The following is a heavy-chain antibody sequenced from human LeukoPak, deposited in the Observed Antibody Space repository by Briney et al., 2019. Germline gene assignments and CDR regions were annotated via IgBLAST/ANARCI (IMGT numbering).Heavy chain of an antibody. CDR3: ASRRNDYSNYGGYYYYYMDV. D-gene: IGHD4-11*01. CDR2: IYTSGST. Sequence: PSETLSLTCTVSGGSISSYYWSWIRQPAGKGLEWIGRIYTSGSTNYNPSLKSRVTISVDRSKNQFSLKLSSVTAADTAVYYCASRRNDYSNYGGYYYYYMDVWGKGTTVTVSS. CDR1: GGSISSYY. J-gene: IGHJ6*03. V-gene: IGHV4-4*07.